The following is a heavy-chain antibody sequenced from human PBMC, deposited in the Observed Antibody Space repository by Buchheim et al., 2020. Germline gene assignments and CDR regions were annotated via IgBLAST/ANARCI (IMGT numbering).Heavy chain of an antibody. D-gene: IGHD4-17*01. CDR1: GFTFSGYA. Sequence: QVQLVESGGGVVQPGTSLRLSCAASGFTFSGYAMHWVRQAPGRGLEWLAGLSYDGGSKYYVDSVKGRFTISRDNSKNTVSLIMSSLRPEDTAVYYCARDPYYGDYPTRYFDYWGQGTL. J-gene: IGHJ4*02. V-gene: IGHV3-30-3*01. CDR2: LSYDGGSK. CDR3: ARDPYYGDYPTRYFDY.